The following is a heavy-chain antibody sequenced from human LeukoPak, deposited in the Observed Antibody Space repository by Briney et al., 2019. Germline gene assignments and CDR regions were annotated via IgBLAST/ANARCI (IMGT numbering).Heavy chain of an antibody. Sequence: PSETLSLTCTVSGGSISSYYWSWIRQPPGKGLEWIGYIYYSGSTNYNPSLKSRVTISVDTSKNQFSLKLSSVTAADTAVYYCARGQIVGATNDWFDPWGQGTLVTVSS. CDR1: GGSISSYY. CDR2: IYYSGST. J-gene: IGHJ5*02. V-gene: IGHV4-59*01. D-gene: IGHD1-26*01. CDR3: ARGQIVGATNDWFDP.